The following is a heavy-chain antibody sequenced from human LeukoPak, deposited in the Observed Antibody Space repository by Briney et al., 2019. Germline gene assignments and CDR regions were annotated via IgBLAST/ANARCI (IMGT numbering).Heavy chain of an antibody. J-gene: IGHJ6*03. CDR3: ARDPRIAAARTILYYYYYMDV. D-gene: IGHD6-13*01. CDR1: GYTFTGYY. CDR2: INPNSGGT. V-gene: IGHV1-2*02. Sequence: ASVTVSCKASGYTFTGYYRHWVRQAPGQGLEWMGWINPNSGGTNYAQKFQGRVTMTRDTSISTAYMELSRLRSADTAVYYCARDPRIAAARTILYYYYYMDVWCKGTTVTVSS.